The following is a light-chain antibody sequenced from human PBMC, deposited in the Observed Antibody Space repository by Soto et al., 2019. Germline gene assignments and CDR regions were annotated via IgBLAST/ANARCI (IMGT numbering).Light chain of an antibody. CDR1: QSVTSNY. Sequence: EIVLTQSPGTLSLSPGERATLSRRASQSVTSNYLAWHQQKPGQAPRLLIYEAYSRATGISDRFSGGGSGTDFTLTISRLEPEDFAVYYCQQYGSPPLTFGGGTQVEIK. CDR3: QQYGSPPLT. V-gene: IGKV3-20*01. CDR2: EAY. J-gene: IGKJ4*01.